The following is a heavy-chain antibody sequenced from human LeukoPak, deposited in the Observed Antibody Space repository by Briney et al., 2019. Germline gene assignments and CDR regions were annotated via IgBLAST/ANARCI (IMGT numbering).Heavy chain of an antibody. J-gene: IGHJ6*02. V-gene: IGHV1-18*04. Sequence: ASVKVSCKASGYTFTSYGISWVRRAPGQGLEWMGWISAYNGNTNYAQKLQGRVTMTTDTSTSTAYMELRSLRSDDTAVYYCAALRYYYDSSGYYYYYYGMDVWGQGTTVTVSS. D-gene: IGHD3-22*01. CDR2: ISAYNGNT. CDR3: AALRYYYDSSGYYYYYYGMDV. CDR1: GYTFTSYG.